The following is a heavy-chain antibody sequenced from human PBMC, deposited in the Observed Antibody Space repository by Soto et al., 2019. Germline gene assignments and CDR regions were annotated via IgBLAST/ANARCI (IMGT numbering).Heavy chain of an antibody. CDR1: GYTFTGYY. V-gene: IGHV1-2*04. D-gene: IGHD3-22*01. Sequence: GASMKVSCKASGYTFTGYYLHWVRQAPGKGLEWMGWINPNSGGIKYAQKFQGWVTMTRDTSISTAYMELSRLRSDDTAVYYCARDIGNPSGYYNWFDPWGQGTLVTVSS. CDR2: INPNSGGI. J-gene: IGHJ5*02. CDR3: ARDIGNPSGYYNWFDP.